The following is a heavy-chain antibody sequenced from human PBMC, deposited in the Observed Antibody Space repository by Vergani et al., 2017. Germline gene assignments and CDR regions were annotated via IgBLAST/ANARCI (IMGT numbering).Heavy chain of an antibody. CDR2: ISHDGNNK. V-gene: IGHV3-30-3*02. J-gene: IGHJ4*02. CDR3: AKENYGDLDY. Sequence: QVNLVGSGGGVVQPGRSLRLSCATYGFIFKNYTMHWVRQAPGKGLEWVALISHDGNNKYYADSVKGRFTISRDNSKNTLYLQMNSLRAEDTAVYYCAKENYGDLDYWGQGTLVTVSS. CDR1: GFIFKNYT. D-gene: IGHD4-17*01.